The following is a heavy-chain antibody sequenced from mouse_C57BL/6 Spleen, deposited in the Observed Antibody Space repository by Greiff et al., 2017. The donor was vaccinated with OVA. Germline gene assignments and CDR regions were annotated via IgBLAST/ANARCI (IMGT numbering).Heavy chain of an antibody. V-gene: IGHV1-55*01. D-gene: IGHD1-1*01. CDR3: ARGGYYGSDWYFDV. CDR2: IYPGSGST. CDR1: GYTFTSYW. J-gene: IGHJ1*03. Sequence: QVHVKQPGAELVKPGASVKMSCKASGYTFTSYWITWVKQRPGQGLEWIGDIYPGSGSTNYNEKFKSKATLTVDTSSSTAYMQLSSLTSEDSAVYYCARGGYYGSDWYFDVWGTGTTVTVSS.